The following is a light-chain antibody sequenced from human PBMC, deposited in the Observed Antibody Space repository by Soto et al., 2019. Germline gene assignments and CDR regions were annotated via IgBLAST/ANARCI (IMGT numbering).Light chain of an antibody. V-gene: IGKV3-20*01. CDR2: GAS. J-gene: IGKJ4*01. CDR3: QQYSSSPFT. Sequence: EIVLTQSPGTLSLSPGERATLSCRASQSVSSSYLAWYQQNPGQTPRLLIYGASSRATGIPDRFSGSGSGTDFTLTISRLEPEDFAVYHCQQYSSSPFTFGGGTKVEIK. CDR1: QSVSSSY.